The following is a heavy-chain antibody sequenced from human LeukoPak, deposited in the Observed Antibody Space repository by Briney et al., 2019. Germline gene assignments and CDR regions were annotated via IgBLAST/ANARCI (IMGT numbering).Heavy chain of an antibody. CDR3: ASLYLESGGY. D-gene: IGHD3-16*01. V-gene: IGHV3-48*01. CDR1: GFTFSSYS. J-gene: IGHJ4*02. Sequence: GGSLRLSCTASGFTFSSYSMNWVRQAPGKGLEWVSYISSSSSTIYYADSVKGRFTISRDNAKNSLYLQMNSLRAEDTAVYYCASLYLESGGYWGQGTLVTVSS. CDR2: ISSSSSTI.